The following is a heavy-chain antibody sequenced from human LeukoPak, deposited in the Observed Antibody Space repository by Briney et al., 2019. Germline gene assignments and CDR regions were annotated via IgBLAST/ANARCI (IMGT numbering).Heavy chain of an antibody. CDR2: INQDGGTK. V-gene: IGHV3-7*01. Sequence: PGGSLRLSCAASGFSFSGHWMSWVRHSPGKGLEWVANINQDGGTKYYRDFAKGRFTISRDNAQNSLYLQINSLRAEDTAVYYCAREKGTLIRAMAFEMWGQGTMVTVSS. CDR1: GFSFSGHW. J-gene: IGHJ3*02. D-gene: IGHD3-10*01. CDR3: AREKGTLIRAMAFEM.